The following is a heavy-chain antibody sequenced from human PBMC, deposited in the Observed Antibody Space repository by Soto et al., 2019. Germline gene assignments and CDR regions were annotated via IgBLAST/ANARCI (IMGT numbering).Heavy chain of an antibody. D-gene: IGHD2-8*01. Sequence: ASVKVCCKASGYTFNRYGISWVRQAPGQGLEWMGWISAYNGNTNYAQKLQGRVTMTTDTSTSTAYMELRSLRSDDTAVYYCARDGRNGGYFDYWGQGTLVTVSS. CDR3: ARDGRNGGYFDY. J-gene: IGHJ4*02. V-gene: IGHV1-18*01. CDR2: ISAYNGNT. CDR1: GYTFNRYG.